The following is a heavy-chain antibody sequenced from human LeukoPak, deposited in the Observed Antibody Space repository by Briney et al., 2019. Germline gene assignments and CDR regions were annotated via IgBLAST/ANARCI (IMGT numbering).Heavy chain of an antibody. CDR3: AKRGVVIRVILVGFHKEAYYFDS. V-gene: IGHV3-23*01. CDR2: LSGSGGGT. D-gene: IGHD3-10*01. CDR1: GITLSNYG. J-gene: IGHJ4*02. Sequence: EGSLRLSCAVSGITLSNYGMRWVRQAPGKGLEGVAGLSGSGGGTNYADSVKGRFTISRDNAKNTLYLQMNSLRAEDTAVYFCAKRGVVIRVILVGFHKEAYYFDSWGQGALVTVSS.